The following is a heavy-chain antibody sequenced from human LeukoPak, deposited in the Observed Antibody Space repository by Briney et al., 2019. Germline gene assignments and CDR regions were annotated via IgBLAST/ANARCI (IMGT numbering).Heavy chain of an antibody. CDR3: ARNKRRFDQ. V-gene: IGHV3-11*01. Sequence: GGSLRLSCSASGFNLSDHYMSWIRQTPGGGLYWVSYISNRGFSTYYADSVKGRFTVSRDNTKNSLYLEMQSLRAEDTAIYYCARNKRRFDQWGQGTVVTVSS. CDR1: GFNLSDHY. CDR2: ISNRGFST. J-gene: IGHJ4*02.